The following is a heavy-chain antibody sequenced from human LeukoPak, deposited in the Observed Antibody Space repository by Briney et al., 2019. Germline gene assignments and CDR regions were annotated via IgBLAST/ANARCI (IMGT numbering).Heavy chain of an antibody. CDR3: ARGGSYPFDY. V-gene: IGHV3-30*03. CDR2: ISYDGSNK. Sequence: GGSLRLSCAASGFTFSNYGMHWVRQAPGKGLEWVAIISYDGSNKYYADSVKGRFTISRDNAKTSLYLQMNNLRAEDTAVYYCARGGSYPFDYWSQGALVTVSS. J-gene: IGHJ4*02. CDR1: GFTFSNYG. D-gene: IGHD1-26*01.